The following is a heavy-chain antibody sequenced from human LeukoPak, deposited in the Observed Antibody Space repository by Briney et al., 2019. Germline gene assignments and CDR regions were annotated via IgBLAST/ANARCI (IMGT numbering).Heavy chain of an antibody. D-gene: IGHD3-16*02. CDR3: ARVNRGDAFDI. CDR2: IWYDGRNK. Sequence: GGSLRLSCAASGFTFSSYGMHWVRQAPGKGLEWVAVIWYDGRNKFYADSLKGRFTISRDNSKNTLYLQMNSLRAEDTAVYYCARVNRGDAFDIWGQGTLVTIS. V-gene: IGHV3-33*01. CDR1: GFTFSSYG. J-gene: IGHJ3*02.